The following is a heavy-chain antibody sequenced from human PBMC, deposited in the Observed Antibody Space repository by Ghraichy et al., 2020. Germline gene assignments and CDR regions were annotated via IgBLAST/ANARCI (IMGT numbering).Heavy chain of an antibody. J-gene: IGHJ4*02. CDR1: GYTFTGYY. Sequence: ASVKVSCKSSGYTFTGYYLHWLRQAPGQRLEWMGWINPNNSGTDYAQRFQGRVTMTRDTSFSTAYMELSRLTSDDAAVYYCARDLASHVFDYWGQGTLVTVSS. CDR3: ARDLASHVFDY. CDR2: INPNNSGT. V-gene: IGHV1-2*02.